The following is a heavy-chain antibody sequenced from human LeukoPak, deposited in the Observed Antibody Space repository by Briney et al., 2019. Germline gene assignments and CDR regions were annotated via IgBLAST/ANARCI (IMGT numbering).Heavy chain of an antibody. CDR3: ARAVAGTSWDY. CDR2: IYYSGST. Sequence: SETLSLTCTVSGGSISSSSYYWGWIRQPPGKGLEWIGSIYYSGSTYYNPSLKSRVTISVDTSKNQFSLKLSSVTAADTAVYYCARAVAGTSWDYWGQGTLVTVSS. CDR1: GGSISSSSYY. V-gene: IGHV4-39*07. D-gene: IGHD6-19*01. J-gene: IGHJ4*02.